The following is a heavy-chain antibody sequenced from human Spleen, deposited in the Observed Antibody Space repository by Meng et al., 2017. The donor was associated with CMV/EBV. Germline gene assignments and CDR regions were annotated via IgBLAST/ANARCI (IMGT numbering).Heavy chain of an antibody. V-gene: IGHV3-23*03. CDR2: FYSGGTTT. D-gene: IGHD1-26*01. CDR3: AKDLGRWAWEPAGIQH. CDR1: GYSISSGYY. Sequence: ETLSLTCTVSGYSISSGYYWGWVRQAPGKGLEWVSVFYSGGTTTYYADSVKGRFTISRDNSKNTLYLQMNSLRVEDTAIYYCAKDLGRWAWEPAGIQHWGQGTLVTVSS. J-gene: IGHJ1*01.